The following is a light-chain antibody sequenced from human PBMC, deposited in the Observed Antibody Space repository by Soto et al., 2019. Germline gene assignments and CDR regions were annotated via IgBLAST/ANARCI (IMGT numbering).Light chain of an antibody. Sequence: EIVLTQSPGTLSLSPGERATLSCRASQSVSSSYLAWYQQKPGQAPRLLIYGASSRATGIPDRFSGSGSGTDFTLTISRLEPEDFAVYYTQQYDNSPRTFGQGTKVEFK. V-gene: IGKV3-20*01. CDR3: QQYDNSPRT. CDR1: QSVSSSY. CDR2: GAS. J-gene: IGKJ1*01.